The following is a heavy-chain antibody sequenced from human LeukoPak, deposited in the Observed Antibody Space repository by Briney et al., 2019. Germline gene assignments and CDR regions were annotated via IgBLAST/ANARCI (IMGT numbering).Heavy chain of an antibody. D-gene: IGHD6-19*01. J-gene: IGHJ4*02. CDR3: ARVPSGWYSVYFDY. CDR1: GGSISSSSYY. Sequence: SETLSLTCTVSGGSISSSSYYWGWLRQPPGKGLEWIGSIHYSGSTYYNPSLKSRVTISVDTSKNQFSLKLSSVTAADTAVYYCARVPSGWYSVYFDYWGQGTLVTVSS. V-gene: IGHV4-39*07. CDR2: IHYSGST.